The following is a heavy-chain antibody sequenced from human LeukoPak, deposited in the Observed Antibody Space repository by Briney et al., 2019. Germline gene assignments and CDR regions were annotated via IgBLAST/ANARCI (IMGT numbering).Heavy chain of an antibody. V-gene: IGHV3-48*01. Sequence: GSLRLSCAGSGFSFNTYRMNWIRQAPGKGLEWISYISSSGSTIYYADSVKGRFTISRDNAKNSLYLQMNSLRAEDTAVYYCAKDSRYSSGLDYWGQGTLVTVSS. CDR1: GFSFNTYR. D-gene: IGHD6-19*01. CDR3: AKDSRYSSGLDY. CDR2: ISSSGSTI. J-gene: IGHJ4*02.